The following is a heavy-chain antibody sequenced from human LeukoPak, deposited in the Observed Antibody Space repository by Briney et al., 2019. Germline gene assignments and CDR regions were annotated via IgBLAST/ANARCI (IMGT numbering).Heavy chain of an antibody. D-gene: IGHD3-10*01. Sequence: SGTLSLTCTVSGGSISSHYWSWIRQPPGKGLEWIGYIYYSGSTNYNPSLKSRVTISVDTSKNQFSLKLSSVTAADTAVYYCARDRSLWFGELLKGGYGMDVWGQGTTVTVSS. CDR1: GGSISSHY. V-gene: IGHV4-59*11. CDR2: IYYSGST. J-gene: IGHJ6*02. CDR3: ARDRSLWFGELLKGGYGMDV.